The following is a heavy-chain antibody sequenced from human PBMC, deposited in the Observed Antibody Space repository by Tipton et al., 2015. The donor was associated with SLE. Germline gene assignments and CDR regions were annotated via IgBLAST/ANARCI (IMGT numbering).Heavy chain of an antibody. V-gene: IGHV4-59*11. CDR1: GGSISPHY. D-gene: IGHD4-17*01. CDR2: IYFGGST. J-gene: IGHJ3*02. CDR3: ARDVEDLRSSPPAHGFDI. Sequence: TLSLTCTVSGGSISPHYWSWIRQPPGKGLEWIGYIYFGGSTTYNPSLKSRVTISVDTSKNQLSLKLNSVTAADTAVYYCARDVEDLRSSPPAHGFDIWGQGTMVTVSS.